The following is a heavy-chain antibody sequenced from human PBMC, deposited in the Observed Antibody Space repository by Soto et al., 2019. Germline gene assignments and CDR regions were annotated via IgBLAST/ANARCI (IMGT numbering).Heavy chain of an antibody. CDR1: GFTVNSYA. J-gene: IGHJ6*04. CDR2: ISSSGDGT. V-gene: IGHV3-23*01. D-gene: IGHD3-3*01. Sequence: PGGSLRLSCAASGFTVNSYALTWVRQAPGKGLEWVSIISSSGDGTEEVDSVKGRFTISRDKERNTLNLQMNSLRAEDTAVYYCAMNEEVWSGGMDVWGKGTTVTVSS. CDR3: AMNEEVWSGGMDV.